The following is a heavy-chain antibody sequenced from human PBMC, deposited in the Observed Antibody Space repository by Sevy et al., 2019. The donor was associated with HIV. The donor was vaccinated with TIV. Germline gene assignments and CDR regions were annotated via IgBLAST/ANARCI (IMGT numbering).Heavy chain of an antibody. CDR1: GFTFSSYG. V-gene: IGHV3-30*18. CDR2: ISYDGSNK. CDR3: AKDLSSSSSSWYHAFYGMDV. Sequence: GGSLRLSCAASGFTFSSYGMHWVRQAPGKGLEWVAVISYDGSNKYYADSVKGRFTISRDNSKNTLYLQMNSLRAEDTAVYYCAKDLSSSSSSWYHAFYGMDVWGQGTTVTVSS. D-gene: IGHD6-13*01. J-gene: IGHJ6*02.